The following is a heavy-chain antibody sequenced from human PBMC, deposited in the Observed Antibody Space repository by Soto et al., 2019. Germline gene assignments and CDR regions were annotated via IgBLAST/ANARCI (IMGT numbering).Heavy chain of an antibody. V-gene: IGHV1-69*13. D-gene: IGHD5-12*01. J-gene: IGHJ4*02. Sequence: ASVKVSCKASGGTFSSYAISWVRQAPGQGLEWMGGIIPIFGTANYAQKFQGRVTITADESTSTAYMELSSLRSEDTAVYYCASPGRDGYHLHYFDYWGQGTLVTVSS. CDR2: IIPIFGTA. CDR1: GGTFSSYA. CDR3: ASPGRDGYHLHYFDY.